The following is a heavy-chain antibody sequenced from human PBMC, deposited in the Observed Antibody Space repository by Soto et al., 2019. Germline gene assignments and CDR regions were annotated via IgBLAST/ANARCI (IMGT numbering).Heavy chain of an antibody. CDR2: IIPIFETT. J-gene: IGHJ6*02. D-gene: IGHD2-2*01. CDR1: GGTFSNYA. CDR3: ARDMIPAAISYRYYAMDV. Sequence: QVQLVQSGAEVKKPGSSVKVSCKASGGTFSNYAFSWVRQVPGQGLEWMGGIIPIFETTNYAQKFQGRVTITADESTSTTYMERSSLSSEDTAVFFCARDMIPAAISYRYYAMDVWGQGTTVTVSS. V-gene: IGHV1-69*01.